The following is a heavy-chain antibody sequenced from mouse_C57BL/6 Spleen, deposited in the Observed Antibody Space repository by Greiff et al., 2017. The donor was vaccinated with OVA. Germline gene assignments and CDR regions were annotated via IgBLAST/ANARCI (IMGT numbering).Heavy chain of an antibody. CDR3: ARGPTMVYFDY. CDR2: ISDGGSYT. CDR1: GFTFSSYA. V-gene: IGHV5-4*01. J-gene: IGHJ2*01. D-gene: IGHD2-10*01. Sequence: EVQLVESGGGLVKPGGSLKLSCAASGFTFSSYAMSWVRQTPEKRLEWVATISDGGSYTYYPDNVKGRFTISRDNAKNNLYLQMSHLKSEDTAMYYCARGPTMVYFDYWGQGTTLTVSS.